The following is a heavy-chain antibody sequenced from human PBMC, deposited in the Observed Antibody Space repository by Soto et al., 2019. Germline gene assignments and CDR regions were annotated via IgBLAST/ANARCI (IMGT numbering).Heavy chain of an antibody. CDR2: INDSGST. V-gene: IGHV4-34*01. J-gene: IGHJ4*02. CDR3: ARRVTMQYYFDY. D-gene: IGHD2-2*01. Sequence: QVQLQHWGAGLLKPSETLSRTCAVYGGSLSGYYWSWIRQPPGKGLEWIGEINDSGSTNYNPSFKSRVPLSADTSTNQFSLKLTSVTAADTAVYYCARRVTMQYYFDYWGQGTLVPVFS. CDR1: GGSLSGYY.